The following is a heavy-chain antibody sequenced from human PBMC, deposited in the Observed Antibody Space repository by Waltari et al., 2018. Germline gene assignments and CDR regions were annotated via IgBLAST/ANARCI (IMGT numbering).Heavy chain of an antibody. D-gene: IGHD2-21*02. CDR1: GFMFSSYA. V-gene: IGHV3-21*06. CDR2: CRGPRTYT. CDR3: AKEGLGGDRQFDY. Sequence: EVQLAESGGGLVQPGGSLRLSCVASGFMFSSYAMNWVRQAPGKGVGWVAFCRGPRTYTFYSDSVKGRFTISRDNAKNSVFLQMNGLRDDDTAIYYCAKEGLGGDRQFDYWGQGTLVRVSS. J-gene: IGHJ4*02.